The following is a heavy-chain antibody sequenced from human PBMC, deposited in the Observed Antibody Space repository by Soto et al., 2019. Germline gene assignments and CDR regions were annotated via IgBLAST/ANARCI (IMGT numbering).Heavy chain of an antibody. V-gene: IGHV3-11*04. D-gene: IGHD2-21*02. Sequence: PGESLKISCAASGFIFSDYYMSWIRQAPETGLEWISYISSDGNTIYYADSVKGRFTISRDNSKNTLYLQLNSLRPEDTGLYFCARDVFRCGDDCYDDYWGQGTLVTVSS. CDR1: GFIFSDYY. CDR2: ISSDGNTI. CDR3: ARDVFRCGDDCYDDY. J-gene: IGHJ4*02.